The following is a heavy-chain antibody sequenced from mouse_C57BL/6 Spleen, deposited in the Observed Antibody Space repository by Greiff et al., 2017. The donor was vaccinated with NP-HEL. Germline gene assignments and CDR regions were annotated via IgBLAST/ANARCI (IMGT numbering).Heavy chain of an antibody. D-gene: IGHD2-1*01. CDR1: GYTFTSYW. Sequence: QVQLQQPGAELVRPGTSVKLSCKASGYTFTSYWMHWVKQRPGQGLEWIGVIDPSDSYTNYNQKFKGKATLTVDTSSSTAYMQLSSLTSEDSAVYYCARSTMGGRDYWGQGTTLTVSS. CDR2: IDPSDSYT. J-gene: IGHJ2*01. V-gene: IGHV1-59*01. CDR3: ARSTMGGRDY.